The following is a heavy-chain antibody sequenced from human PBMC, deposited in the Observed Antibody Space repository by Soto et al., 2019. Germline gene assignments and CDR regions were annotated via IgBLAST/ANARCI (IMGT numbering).Heavy chain of an antibody. Sequence: QVQLVQSGAEMKKPGSSVKVSCPSSGGTFNTYAMNWVRQAPGQGPEWMGDISPMFGAANYAPKFQGRVTSTADESTGTSYMQLSSLTSEDTALYFCAWEVQVHTPAFVYWGQGTLVTVSS. CDR2: ISPMFGAA. CDR1: GGTFNTYA. D-gene: IGHD3-10*01. J-gene: IGHJ4*02. CDR3: AWEVQVHTPAFVY. V-gene: IGHV1-69*19.